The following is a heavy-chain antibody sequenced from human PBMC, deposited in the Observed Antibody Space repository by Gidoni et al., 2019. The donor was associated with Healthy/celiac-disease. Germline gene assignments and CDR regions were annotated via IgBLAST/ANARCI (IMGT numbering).Heavy chain of an antibody. CDR2: IWYDGSNK. V-gene: IGHV3-33*01. D-gene: IGHD6-6*01. CDR3: ARGSQRGAARLHYGMDV. J-gene: IGHJ6*02. CDR1: GFTFSSYG. Sequence: QVQLVESGGGVVQPGRSLRLSCAASGFTFSSYGIHWVRQAPGKGLGWVAVIWYDGSNKYYADSVKGRFTISRDNSKNTLYLQMNSLRAEDTAVYYCARGSQRGAARLHYGMDVWGQGTTVTVSS.